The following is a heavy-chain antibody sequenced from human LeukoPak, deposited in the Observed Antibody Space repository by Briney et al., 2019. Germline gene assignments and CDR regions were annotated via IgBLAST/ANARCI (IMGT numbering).Heavy chain of an antibody. D-gene: IGHD2-21*02. V-gene: IGHV4-34*01. J-gene: IGHJ4*02. CDR2: INHSGST. CDR3: ARGNLCGGDCYSSTYAIDY. CDR1: GGSFSGYY. Sequence: PSETLSLTCAVYGGSFSGYYWSWIRQPPGKGLEWIGEINHSGSTNYNPPLKSRVTISVDTSKNQFSLKLSSVTAADTAVYYCARGNLCGGDCYSSTYAIDYWGQGTLVTVSS.